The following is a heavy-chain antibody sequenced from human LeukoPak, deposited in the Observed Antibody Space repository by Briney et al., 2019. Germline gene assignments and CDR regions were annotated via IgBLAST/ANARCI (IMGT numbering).Heavy chain of an antibody. J-gene: IGHJ3*02. CDR2: ISGSGGSA. V-gene: IGHV3-23*01. CDR1: GFTFSGYV. Sequence: GSLRLSCAASGFTFSGYVMTWVRQPPGKGLQWVADISGSGGSAYYADSVKGRFSISRDNSKNTLYLQMNSLRAEDTAVYYCATDSYDGFDIWGQGTMVTVSS. CDR3: ATDSYDGFDI.